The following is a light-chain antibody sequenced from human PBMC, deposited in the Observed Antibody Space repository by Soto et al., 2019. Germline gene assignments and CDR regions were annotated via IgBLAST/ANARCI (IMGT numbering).Light chain of an antibody. J-gene: IGLJ2*01. V-gene: IGLV2-11*01. CDR1: SNNVGGYNY. CDR2: DVT. CDR3: CSYAGTYTWI. Sequence: QSALTQPRSVSGSPGQSVTISCTGASNNVGGYNYVSWYQHHPGKVPQLIIYDVTKRPSVVPDRFSGSKSGNTASLTISGLQVEDEADYYCCSYAGTYTWIFGGGTQLTVL.